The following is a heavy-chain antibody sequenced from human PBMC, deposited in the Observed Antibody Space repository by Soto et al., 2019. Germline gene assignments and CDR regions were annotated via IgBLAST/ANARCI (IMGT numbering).Heavy chain of an antibody. V-gene: IGHV3-30-3*01. CDR3: ARGPGDFDWLSPDYYYYGMDV. Sequence: QVQLVESGGGVVQPGRSLRLSCAASGFTFSSYAMHWVRQAPGKGLEWVAVISYDGCNKYYADSVKGRFTISRDNSKNTLYLQMNSLRAEDTAVYYCARGPGDFDWLSPDYYYYGMDVWGQGTTVTVSS. CDR2: ISYDGCNK. CDR1: GFTFSSYA. D-gene: IGHD3-9*01. J-gene: IGHJ6*02.